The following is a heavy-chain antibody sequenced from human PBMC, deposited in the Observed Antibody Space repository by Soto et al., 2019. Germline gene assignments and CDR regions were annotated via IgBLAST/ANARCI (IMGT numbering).Heavy chain of an antibody. V-gene: IGHV1-69*01. Sequence: QVQLVQSGAEVKKPGSSVKVSCKASGGTFSSYAMNWVRQAPGQGLEWMGGIIPMFGTADYAQKFQGRVTITADESTSTAYMELISLRSEDTAVYYCARPVLMDTGMRYYYGMDVWGQGTTVTVSS. J-gene: IGHJ6*02. D-gene: IGHD5-18*01. CDR3: ARPVLMDTGMRYYYGMDV. CDR2: IIPMFGTA. CDR1: GGTFSSYA.